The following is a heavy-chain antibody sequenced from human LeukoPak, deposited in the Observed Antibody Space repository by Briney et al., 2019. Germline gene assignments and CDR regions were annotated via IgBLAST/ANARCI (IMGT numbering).Heavy chain of an antibody. CDR3: ARDEAFDI. V-gene: IGHV3-53*01. Sequence: GGSLRLSCAASGFTFSDYYMSWVRQAPGKGLEWVSVIYSGGYTYYADSVKGRFTISRDNSKNTVYLQMNSLRAEDTAIYYCARDEAFDIWGQGTMVTVSS. CDR1: GFTFSDYY. J-gene: IGHJ3*02. CDR2: IYSGGYT.